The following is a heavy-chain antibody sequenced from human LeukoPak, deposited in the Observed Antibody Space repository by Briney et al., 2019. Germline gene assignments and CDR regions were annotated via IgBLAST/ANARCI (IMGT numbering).Heavy chain of an antibody. V-gene: IGHV3-30*04. CDR3: ARDAAAAGTGLYYYYGMDV. J-gene: IGHJ6*02. Sequence: GGSLRLSCAASGFTFSSCAMHWVRQAPGKGLEWVAVISYDGSNKYYADSVKGRFTISRDNSKNTLYLQMNSLRAEDTAVYYCARDAAAAGTGLYYYYGMDVWGQGTTVTVSS. CDR1: GFTFSSCA. CDR2: ISYDGSNK. D-gene: IGHD6-13*01.